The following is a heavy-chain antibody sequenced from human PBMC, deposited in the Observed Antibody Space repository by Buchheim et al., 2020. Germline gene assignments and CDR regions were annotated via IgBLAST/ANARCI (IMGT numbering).Heavy chain of an antibody. D-gene: IGHD1-26*01. Sequence: QVTLRESGPALVKPTQTLTLTCTFSGFSLSTSGMCMSWIRQPPGKALEWLARIDWDDGKYYNTSLKTRLTISKDTAKNQVVLTVSNMEAVDTATYYCARTFLGLGHYDAFDLWGQGT. CDR3: ARTFLGLGHYDAFDL. CDR2: IDWDDGK. V-gene: IGHV2-70*13. CDR1: GFSLSTSGMC. J-gene: IGHJ3*01.